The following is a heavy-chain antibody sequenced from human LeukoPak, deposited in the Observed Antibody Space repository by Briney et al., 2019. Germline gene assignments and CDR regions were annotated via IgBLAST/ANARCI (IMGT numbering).Heavy chain of an antibody. CDR1: GYTFTSYD. J-gene: IGHJ6*03. CDR3: ARGRSSGDYYYYYMDV. Sequence: ASVKVSCKASGYTFTSYDINWVRQATGQGLEWMGWMNPNSGNTGYAQKFQGRVTITRNTSISTAYMELSSLRSEDMAVYYCARGRSSGDYYYYYMDVWGKGTTVTVSS. V-gene: IGHV1-8*03. CDR2: MNPNSGNT. D-gene: IGHD4-17*01.